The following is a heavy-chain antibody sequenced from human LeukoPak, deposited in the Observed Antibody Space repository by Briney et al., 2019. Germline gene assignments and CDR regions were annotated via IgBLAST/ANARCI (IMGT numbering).Heavy chain of an antibody. CDR3: ARGPGCSSTSCYRIYNWFDP. CDR1: GGSFSGYY. J-gene: IGHJ5*02. Sequence: SETLSLTCAVYGGSFSGYYWSWIRQPPGKGLEWIGEINHSGSTNYNPSLKSRVTISVDTSKNQFSLKLGSVTAADTAVYYCARGPGCSSTSCYRIYNWFDPWGQGTLVTVSS. CDR2: INHSGST. D-gene: IGHD2-2*02. V-gene: IGHV4-34*01.